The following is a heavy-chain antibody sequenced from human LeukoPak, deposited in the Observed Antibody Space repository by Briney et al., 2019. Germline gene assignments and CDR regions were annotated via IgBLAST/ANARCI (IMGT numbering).Heavy chain of an antibody. V-gene: IGHV4-4*07. CDR2: TYTSGST. Sequence: SETLSLTCTVSGGSISSYYWSWIRQPAGKGLEWIGRTYTSGSTNYNPSLKSRVTISVDTSKTQFSLKLTSVTAADTAVYYCARGDCRHFDIWGQGTMVTVSS. CDR1: GGSISSYY. J-gene: IGHJ3*02. CDR3: ARGDCRHFDI. D-gene: IGHD2-21*02.